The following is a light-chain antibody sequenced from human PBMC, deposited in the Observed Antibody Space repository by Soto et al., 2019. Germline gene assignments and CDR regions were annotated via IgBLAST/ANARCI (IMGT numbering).Light chain of an antibody. J-gene: IGKJ4*01. V-gene: IGKV1-9*01. CDR2: EES. CDR1: QAVPNN. CDR3: QKVKTYPRT. Sequence: DLHLTQSPSFLSSSLGDSVTITCRPSQAVPNNMAWYQQKTGKPPKLLIYEESTLHSGVPSRLSGRKSGTQLNLTIDRLQPEDFATYYCQKVKTYPRTCGGGTKVDIK.